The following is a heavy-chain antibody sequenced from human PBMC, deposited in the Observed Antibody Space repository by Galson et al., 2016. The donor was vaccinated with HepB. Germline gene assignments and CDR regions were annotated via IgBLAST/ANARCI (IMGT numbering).Heavy chain of an antibody. CDR1: GFSFSSFP. V-gene: IGHV3-48*02. J-gene: IGHJ3*01. CDR2: ISTGGSTI. D-gene: IGHD6-6*01. CDR3: ATRTLIPPV. Sequence: SLRLSCAASGFSFSSFPMNWVRQAPGKGLEWVAHISTGGSTIYYADSVKGRFTISRDNAKDSLYLQMNSLRDEDTAVYYCATRTLIPPVWGQGTMVTVSS.